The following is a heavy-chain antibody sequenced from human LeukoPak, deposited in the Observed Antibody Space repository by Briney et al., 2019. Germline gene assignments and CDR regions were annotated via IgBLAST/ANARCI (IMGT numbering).Heavy chain of an antibody. Sequence: GGSLRLSCAASGFTFSSYAMHWVRQAPGKGLEWVSAISGSGGSTYYADSVKGRFTISRDNSKNTLYLQMNSLRAEDTAVYYCAKDAPYYYGSGSYYKNWFDPWGQGTLVTVSS. D-gene: IGHD3-10*01. CDR1: GFTFSSYA. CDR3: AKDAPYYYGSGSYYKNWFDP. CDR2: ISGSGGST. J-gene: IGHJ5*02. V-gene: IGHV3-23*01.